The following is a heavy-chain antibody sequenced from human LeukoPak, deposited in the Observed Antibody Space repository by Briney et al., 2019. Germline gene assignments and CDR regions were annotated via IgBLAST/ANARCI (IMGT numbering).Heavy chain of an antibody. CDR1: GFTFSTCG. CDR3: ARNQYSSPDDAFDI. V-gene: IGHV3-20*04. D-gene: IGHD6-6*01. CDR2: INWNGGST. Sequence: PGGTLRLSCAASGFTFSTCGMSWVRQAPGKGLEWVSGINWNGGSTGYADSVKGRFTISRDNAKNSLYLQMNSLRAEDTALYYCARNQYSSPDDAFDIWGQGTMVTVSS. J-gene: IGHJ3*02.